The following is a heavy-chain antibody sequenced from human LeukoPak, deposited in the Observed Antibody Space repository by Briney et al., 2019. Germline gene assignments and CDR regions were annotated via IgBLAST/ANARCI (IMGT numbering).Heavy chain of an antibody. Sequence: GGSLRLSCAASGFTFSTYAIHWVRQAPGKGLEWVAVISYDGSNKYYADSVKGRFTISRDNSENTVHLQMNSLRAEDTAVYYCAREEWYYFDYWGQGTLVTVSS. CDR3: AREEWYYFDY. D-gene: IGHD3-3*01. J-gene: IGHJ4*02. CDR1: GFTFSTYA. CDR2: ISYDGSNK. V-gene: IGHV3-30-3*01.